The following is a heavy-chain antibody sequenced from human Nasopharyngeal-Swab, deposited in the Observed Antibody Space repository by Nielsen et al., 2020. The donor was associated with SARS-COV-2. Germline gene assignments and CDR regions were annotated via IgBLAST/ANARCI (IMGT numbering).Heavy chain of an antibody. V-gene: IGHV3-9*01. CDR3: AKDIVRGVMDAFDI. D-gene: IGHD3-10*02. CDR2: ISWNSGSI. J-gene: IGHJ3*02. Sequence: SMRLSCAASGVTFDDCAKHRVRQAPGKGLEWVSGISWNSGSIGYADSVKGRFTISRDNAKNSLYLQMNSLRAEDTALYYCAKDIVRGVMDAFDIWGQGTMVTVS. CDR1: GVTFDDCA.